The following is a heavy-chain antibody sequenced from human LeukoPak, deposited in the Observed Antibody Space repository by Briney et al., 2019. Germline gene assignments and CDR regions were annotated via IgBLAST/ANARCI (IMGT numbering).Heavy chain of an antibody. Sequence: GGSLRLSCAASGFTFSDYYMSWIRQAPGKGLEWVSYISSSGSTIYYADSVRGRFTISRDNAKNSLYLQMNSLRAEDTAVYYCARDREGYCSGGSCYLDDAFDIWGQGTMVTVSS. CDR2: ISSSGSTI. CDR3: ARDREGYCSGGSCYLDDAFDI. D-gene: IGHD2-15*01. J-gene: IGHJ3*02. CDR1: GFTFSDYY. V-gene: IGHV3-11*04.